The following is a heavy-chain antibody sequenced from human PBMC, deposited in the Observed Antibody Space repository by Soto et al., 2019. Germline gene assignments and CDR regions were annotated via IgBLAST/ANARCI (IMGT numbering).Heavy chain of an antibody. CDR2: IYYSGST. D-gene: IGHD2-15*01. J-gene: IGHJ4*02. CDR1: GGSISSGGYY. V-gene: IGHV4-31*03. Sequence: SETLSLTCTVSGGSISSGGYYWSWIRQHPGKGLEWIGYIYYSGSTYYNPSLKSRVTISVDTSKNQFSLKLSSVTAADTAVYYCARAVGDIVVVVAATVHFDNGVQGTLVSVSS. CDR3: ARAVGDIVVVVAATVHFDN.